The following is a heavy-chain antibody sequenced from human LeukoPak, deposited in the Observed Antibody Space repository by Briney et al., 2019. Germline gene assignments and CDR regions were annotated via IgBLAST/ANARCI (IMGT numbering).Heavy chain of an antibody. Sequence: HPSETLSLTCTVSGGSISSYYWSWIRQPPGKGLEWVSSITGSGDNAFYADSVKGRFTTSRDNSKNTLYLQLHSLRADDTALYYCASRNFFAPRGSYTLYYFDYWGQGTLVTVSS. CDR2: ITGSGDNA. D-gene: IGHD3-3*01. CDR1: GGSISSYY. CDR3: ASRNFFAPRGSYTLYYFDY. J-gene: IGHJ4*02. V-gene: IGHV3-23*01.